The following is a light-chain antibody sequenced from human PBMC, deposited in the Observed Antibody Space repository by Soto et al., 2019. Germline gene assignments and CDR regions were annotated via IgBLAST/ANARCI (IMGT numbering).Light chain of an antibody. J-gene: IGKJ1*01. Sequence: VLTLSPGTVSLSXGEGPALPXXASQSVSSDLAWYHQKPGQAPRLLIYGASTRATGIPARFSGSGSGTEFTLTINSLQSEDFAVYYCQQYNNWPRTFGQGTKVDIK. CDR1: QSVSSD. V-gene: IGKV3-15*01. CDR3: QQYNNWPRT. CDR2: GAS.